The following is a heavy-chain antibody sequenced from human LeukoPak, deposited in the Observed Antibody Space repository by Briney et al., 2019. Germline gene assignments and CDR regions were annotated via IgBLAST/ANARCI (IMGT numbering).Heavy chain of an antibody. CDR1: GFTFSSYG. CDR2: IWYDGSNK. CDR3: AREGPSYYDILTGSTAGNWFDP. J-gene: IGHJ5*02. Sequence: SGGSLRLSCAASGFTFSSYGMHWVRQAPGKGLEWVAVIWYDGSNKYYADSVKGRFTISRDNSKNTLYLQMNSLRAEDTAVYYCAREGPSYYDILTGSTAGNWFDPWGQGTLVTVSP. D-gene: IGHD3-9*01. V-gene: IGHV3-33*01.